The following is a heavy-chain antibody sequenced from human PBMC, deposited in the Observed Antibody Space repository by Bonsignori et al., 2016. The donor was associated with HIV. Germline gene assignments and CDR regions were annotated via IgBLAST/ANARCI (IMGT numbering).Heavy chain of an antibody. D-gene: IGHD3/OR15-3a*01. J-gene: IGHJ4*02. CDR3: ARDRSWTRPKNYFDY. V-gene: IGHV3-7*03. Sequence: WIRQPPGKGLEWVANIKQDGSEKYYVDSVKGRFTISRDNAKNSLYLQMNSLRAEDTAVYYCARDRSWTRPKNYFDYWGQGTLVTVSS. CDR2: IKQDGSEK.